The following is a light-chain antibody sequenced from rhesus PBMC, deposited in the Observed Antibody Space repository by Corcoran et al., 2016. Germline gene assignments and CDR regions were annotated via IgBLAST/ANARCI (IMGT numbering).Light chain of an antibody. CDR2: RAS. V-gene: IGKV1-69*01. Sequence: DIQMTQSPSSLSASVGDRVTITCRASQGINNWLAWYQQKPGKAPKLLIYRASNLETGVPSRFSGRGSGTDFSLTIRSLQPEDVATYYCQHHDNSPFTFGPGTRLDIK. CDR1: QGINNW. CDR3: QHHDNSPFT. J-gene: IGKJ3*01.